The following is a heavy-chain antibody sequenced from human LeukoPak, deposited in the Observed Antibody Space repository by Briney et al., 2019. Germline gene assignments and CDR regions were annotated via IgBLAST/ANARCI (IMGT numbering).Heavy chain of an antibody. CDR1: GLTFSSYW. CDR3: GRIIAAAGTPD. D-gene: IGHD6-13*01. CDR2: INSDGSST. Sequence: GGSLRLSCAASGLTFSSYWMHWVRQAPGKGLVWVSRINSDGSSTSYADSVKGRFTISRDNARNTLYLQMNSLRAEDTAVYYCGRIIAAAGTPDWGQGTLVTVS. V-gene: IGHV3-74*01. J-gene: IGHJ4*02.